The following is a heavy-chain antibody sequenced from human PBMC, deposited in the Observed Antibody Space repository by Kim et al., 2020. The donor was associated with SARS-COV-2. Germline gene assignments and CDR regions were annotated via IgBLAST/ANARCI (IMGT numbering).Heavy chain of an antibody. Sequence: GGSLRLSCAASGFTFSNYAMNWVRQAPGKGLEWVSGISGSGASTYYADSVKGRFTISRDNSKNTLYLQMNSLRAGDTAVYYCAKEYNWAYYFDYWGQGTLVTVSS. CDR1: GFTFSNYA. D-gene: IGHD1-20*01. CDR2: ISGSGAST. J-gene: IGHJ4*02. V-gene: IGHV3-23*01. CDR3: AKEYNWAYYFDY.